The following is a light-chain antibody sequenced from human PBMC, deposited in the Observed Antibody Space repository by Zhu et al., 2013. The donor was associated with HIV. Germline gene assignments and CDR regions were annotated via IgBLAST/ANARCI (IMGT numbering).Light chain of an antibody. J-gene: IGLJ2*01. V-gene: IGLV2-14*01. CDR2: EVT. CDR3: SSYTSSSTLVV. Sequence: QSALTQAASVSGSPGQSITISCTGSFSDFKLVSWYQQRPGKTPKLVIYEVTNRPSGVSNRFSGSKSGNTASLTISGLQAEDEADYYCSSYTSSSTLVVFGGGTKLTVL. CDR1: FSDFKL.